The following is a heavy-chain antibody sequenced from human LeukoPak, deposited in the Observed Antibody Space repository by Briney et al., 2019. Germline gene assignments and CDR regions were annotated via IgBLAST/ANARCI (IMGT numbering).Heavy chain of an antibody. V-gene: IGHV1-2*02. CDR1: GYTFTSYG. D-gene: IGHD1-26*01. CDR2: INPNSGGT. J-gene: IGHJ4*02. Sequence: ASVKVSCKASGYTFTSYGISWVRQAPGQGLEWMGWINPNSGGTNYAQKFQGRVTMTRDTSISTAYMELSRLRSDDTAVYYCARVYGSYSAVDYWGQGTLVTVSS. CDR3: ARVYGSYSAVDY.